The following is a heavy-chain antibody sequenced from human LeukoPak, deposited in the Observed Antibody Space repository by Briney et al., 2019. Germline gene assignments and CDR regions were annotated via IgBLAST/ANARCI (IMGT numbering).Heavy chain of an antibody. Sequence: SETLSLTCAVYGGSFGGYYWSWIRQPPGKGLEWIGEINHSGSTNYNPSLKSRVTISVDTSKNQFSLKLSSVTAADTAVYYCARGGGYCSGGSCSRDAFDIWGQGTMVTVSS. CDR2: INHSGST. V-gene: IGHV4-34*01. D-gene: IGHD2-15*01. CDR1: GGSFGGYY. J-gene: IGHJ3*02. CDR3: ARGGGYCSGGSCSRDAFDI.